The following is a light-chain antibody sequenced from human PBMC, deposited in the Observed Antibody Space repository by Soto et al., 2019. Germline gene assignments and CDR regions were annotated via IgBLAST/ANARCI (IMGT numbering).Light chain of an antibody. Sequence: QSALTQPRSVSGSPGQSVAISCTGSRSDVGGYKYVSWYQQFPGKAPKLMIYEVSNRPSGVSNRFSGSKSGNTASLTISGLQAEDEADYYCSSYTSSSPLVFGGGTKLTVL. J-gene: IGLJ3*02. CDR2: EVS. CDR3: SSYTSSSPLV. V-gene: IGLV2-14*01. CDR1: RSDVGGYKY.